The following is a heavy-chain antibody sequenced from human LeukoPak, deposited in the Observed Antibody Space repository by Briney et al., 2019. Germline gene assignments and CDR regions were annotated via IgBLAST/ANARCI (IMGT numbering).Heavy chain of an antibody. D-gene: IGHD2-2*01. Sequence: GGSLRLSCAASGFTFSSYAMHWVRQAPGKGLEYVSAISSNGGSTYYANTVKGRFTISRDNSKNTLYLQMGSLRAEDMAVYYCARGVEYCSSTSCYSLMDVWGKGTTVTVSS. V-gene: IGHV3-64*01. CDR1: GFTFSSYA. CDR2: ISSNGGST. J-gene: IGHJ6*03. CDR3: ARGVEYCSSTSCYSLMDV.